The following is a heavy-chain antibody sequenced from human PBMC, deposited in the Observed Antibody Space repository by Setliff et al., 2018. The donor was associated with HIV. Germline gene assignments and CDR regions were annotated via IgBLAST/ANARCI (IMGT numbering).Heavy chain of an antibody. J-gene: IGHJ6*02. V-gene: IGHV1-18*01. D-gene: IGHD3-10*01. CDR3: ARRLRGNGMDV. CDR2: TNNGDT. Sequence: ASVKVSCKASGYSFTSYGISWVRQAPGQGLEWMGWTNNGDTTYVERVQGRITMTTDTSTSTAYMELRGLRSDDTAVYYCARRLRGNGMDVWGQGTTVTVSS. CDR1: GYSFTSYG.